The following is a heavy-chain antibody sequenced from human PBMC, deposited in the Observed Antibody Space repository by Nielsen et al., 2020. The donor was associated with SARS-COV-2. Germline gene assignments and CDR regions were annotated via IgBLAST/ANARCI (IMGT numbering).Heavy chain of an antibody. J-gene: IGHJ6*02. Sequence: GGSLRLSCAASGFTFSSYSMNWVRQAPGKGLEWVSSISSSSSYIYYADSVKGRFTISRDNAKNSLYLQMNSLRAEDTAVYYCARSFPPDGWQLAYYYYGMDVWGQGTTVTVSS. V-gene: IGHV3-21*01. D-gene: IGHD6-6*01. CDR3: ARSFPPDGWQLAYYYYGMDV. CDR2: ISSSSSYI. CDR1: GFTFSSYS.